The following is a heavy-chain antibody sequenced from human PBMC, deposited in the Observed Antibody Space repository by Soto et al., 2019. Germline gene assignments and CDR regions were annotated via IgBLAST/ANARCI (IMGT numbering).Heavy chain of an antibody. D-gene: IGHD2-8*01. CDR3: ARSFDDIVLMVYAIDY. Sequence: ASVKVSCKASGYTFTSHGISWVRQAPGQGLEWMGWISAYNGNTNYAQKLQGRVTMTTDTSTSTAYMELRSLRSDDTAVYYCARSFDDIVLMVYAIDYWGQGTLVTVSS. CDR1: GYTFTSHG. CDR2: ISAYNGNT. J-gene: IGHJ4*02. V-gene: IGHV1-18*04.